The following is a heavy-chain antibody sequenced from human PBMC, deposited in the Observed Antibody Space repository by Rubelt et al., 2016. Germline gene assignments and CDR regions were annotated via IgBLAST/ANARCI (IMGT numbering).Heavy chain of an antibody. J-gene: IGHJ6*02. Sequence: QVQLQQWGAGLLKPSETLSLTCAVYGGSFSGYYWSWIRQPPGKGLEWIGEINHSGSTNYNPSLTSRVTISVDRSKNQFSLKLSSVTAADTAVYYCARGRRGSSSWLGRDYYGMDVWGQGTTVTVSS. D-gene: IGHD6-13*01. CDR2: INHSGST. CDR3: ARGRRGSSSWLGRDYYGMDV. V-gene: IGHV4-34*01. CDR1: GGSFSGYY.